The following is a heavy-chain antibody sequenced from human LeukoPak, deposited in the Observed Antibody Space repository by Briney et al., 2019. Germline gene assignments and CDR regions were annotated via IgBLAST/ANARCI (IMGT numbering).Heavy chain of an antibody. D-gene: IGHD4-11*01. V-gene: IGHV4-59*01. CDR3: ARGSVIVDY. J-gene: IGHJ4*02. CDR2: IYYSGST. CDR1: GGSISSYY. Sequence: SETLSLTCTVSGGSISSYYWSWIRQPPGKGLEWIGYIYYSGSTNYNPSLKSRVTISVDTSKNQFSPKLSSVTAADTAVYYCARGSVIVDYWGQGTLVTVSS.